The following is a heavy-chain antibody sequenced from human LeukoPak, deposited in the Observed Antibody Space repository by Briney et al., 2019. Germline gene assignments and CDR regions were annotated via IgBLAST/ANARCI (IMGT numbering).Heavy chain of an antibody. D-gene: IGHD6-19*01. CDR2: IIPILGIA. V-gene: IGHV1-69*04. CDR3: ANGYSSGWYVGLDY. J-gene: IGHJ4*02. CDR1: GGTFISYA. Sequence: GASVTVSFKAAGGTFISYAIGWVRQAPGQGLEWLGRIIPILGIANYAQKFQGRVTITADKSTSTAYMELSSLRSEDTAVYYCANGYSSGWYVGLDYWGQGTLVTVSS.